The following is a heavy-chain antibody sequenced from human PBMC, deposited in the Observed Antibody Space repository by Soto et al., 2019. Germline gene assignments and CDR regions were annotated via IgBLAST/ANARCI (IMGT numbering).Heavy chain of an antibody. CDR1: VGSISIGGYS. V-gene: IGHV4-30-2*01. D-gene: IGHD3-10*01. CDR3: ARDYYYGSGSSSWFDP. CDR2: IYHSGST. J-gene: IGHJ5*02. Sequence: SETLSVTCAVSVGSISIGGYSWSGIRQPPGKGLEWIGYIYHSGSTYYNPSLKSRVTISVDRSKNQFSLKLSSVTAADTAVYYCARDYYYGSGSSSWFDPWGHGTMVTVSS.